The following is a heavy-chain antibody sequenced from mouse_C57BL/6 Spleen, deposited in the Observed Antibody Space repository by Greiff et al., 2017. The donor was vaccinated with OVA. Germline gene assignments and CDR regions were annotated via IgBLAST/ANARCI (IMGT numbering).Heavy chain of an antibody. J-gene: IGHJ3*01. CDR2: INPGSGGT. CDR1: GYAFTNYL. Sequence: QVQLQQSGAELVRPGPSVKVSCKASGYAFTNYLIEWVKQRPGQGLEWIGVINPGSGGTNYNEKFKGKATLTADKSSSTAYMQLSSLTSEDSAVYFCARRGLYSNSFAYWGQGTLVTVSA. CDR3: ARRGLYSNSFAY. D-gene: IGHD2-5*01. V-gene: IGHV1-54*01.